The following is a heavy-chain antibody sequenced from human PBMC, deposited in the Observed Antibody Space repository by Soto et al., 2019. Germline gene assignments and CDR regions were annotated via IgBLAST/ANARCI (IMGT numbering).Heavy chain of an antibody. V-gene: IGHV3-48*01. CDR1: GFTFSSYS. J-gene: IGHJ4*02. D-gene: IGHD3-9*01. CDR3: ARGLGVPPLRYFDWLAGPYFDY. CDR2: ISSSSSTI. Sequence: GQSLKISCAASGFTFSSYSMNWVRQAPGKGLEWVSYISSSSSTIYYADSVKGRFTISRDNAKNSLYLQMNSLRAEDTAVYYCARGLGVPPLRYFDWLAGPYFDYWGQGTLVTVSS.